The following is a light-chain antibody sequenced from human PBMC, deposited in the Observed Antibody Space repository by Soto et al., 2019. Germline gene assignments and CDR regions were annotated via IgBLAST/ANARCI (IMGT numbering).Light chain of an antibody. Sequence: QSPLTQPASVSGSPGQSITISCTGTSDDIGANNYVSWYQHHPGKAPKILIYEAANRPSGISHRFSGSKSGNTASLTISGLQAEDEADYFCTSYTSASTLVFGGGTKLTVL. V-gene: IGLV2-14*01. CDR1: SDDIGANNY. J-gene: IGLJ2*01. CDR2: EAA. CDR3: TSYTSASTLV.